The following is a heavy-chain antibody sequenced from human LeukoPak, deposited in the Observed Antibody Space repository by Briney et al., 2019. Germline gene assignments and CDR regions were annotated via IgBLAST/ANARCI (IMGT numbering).Heavy chain of an antibody. J-gene: IGHJ6*03. CDR3: ASMPYSSSWYYYYYMDV. V-gene: IGHV4-39*01. Sequence: PSGTLSLTCTVSGGSISSSSYYWGWIRQPPGKGLESIGSIYYSGSTYYNPSLKSRVTISVDTSKNQFSLKLSSVTAADTAVYYCASMPYSSSWYYYYYMDVWGKGTTVTISS. D-gene: IGHD6-13*01. CDR2: IYYSGST. CDR1: GGSISSSSYY.